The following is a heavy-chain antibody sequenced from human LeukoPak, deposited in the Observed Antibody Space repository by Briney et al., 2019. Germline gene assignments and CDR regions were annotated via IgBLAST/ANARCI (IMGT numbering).Heavy chain of an antibody. CDR2: ICYSVST. V-gene: IGHV4-39*01. Sequence: SETLSLTCTVSGDSVSSSTYYWDWIRQPPGKGLEWIGNICYSVSTYHNPSLRSRVTMSVDTSKNQFSLRLSSVTAADTAVYYCARQETDWESDPFDLWGQGTTVTVSS. D-gene: IGHD3/OR15-3a*01. CDR1: GDSVSSSTYY. J-gene: IGHJ3*01. CDR3: ARQETDWESDPFDL.